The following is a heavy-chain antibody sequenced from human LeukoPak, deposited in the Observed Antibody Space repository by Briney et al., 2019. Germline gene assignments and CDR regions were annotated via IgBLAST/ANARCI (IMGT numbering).Heavy chain of an antibody. CDR1: GFTFSSYW. D-gene: IGHD3-22*01. J-gene: IGHJ4*02. V-gene: IGHV3-7*01. CDR2: IKQDGSEK. CDR3: ARDRYYYDRSGYYVNYFDY. Sequence: GGSLRLSCAASGFTFSSYWLSWVRQAPGKGLEWVANIKQDGSEKYYVDSVKGRFTISRDNAKNSLYLQMKSLRVEDTAVYYCARDRYYYDRSGYYVNYFDYWGQGTLVTVSS.